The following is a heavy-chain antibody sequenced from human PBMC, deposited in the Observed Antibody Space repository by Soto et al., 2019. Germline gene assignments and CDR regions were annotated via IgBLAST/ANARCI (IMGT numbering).Heavy chain of an antibody. CDR2: INPDNGNT. Sequence: QVPLVQSGAEVMKPGASVKISCKASGYTFTRYTMNWVRQAPGQRLEWMGWINPDNGNTKSSQKFQDRVIITRDTSASTAYMDLSSLRSEDTAVYYCARGIATGQLDPWDQGTLVTVSS. D-gene: IGHD2-15*01. J-gene: IGHJ5*02. V-gene: IGHV1-3*01. CDR3: ARGIATGQLDP. CDR1: GYTFTRYT.